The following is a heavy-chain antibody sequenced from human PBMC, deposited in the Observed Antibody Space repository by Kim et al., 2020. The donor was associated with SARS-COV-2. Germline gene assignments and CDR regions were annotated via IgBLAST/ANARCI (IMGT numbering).Heavy chain of an antibody. Sequence: GGSLRLSCAASGFTFSSYSMNWVRQAPGKGLEWVSYISSSSSTIYYADSVKGRFTISRDNAKNSLYLQMNSLRDEDTAVYYCARDPPYCGGDCFAEYFQHWGQGTLVTVSS. CDR3: ARDPPYCGGDCFAEYFQH. D-gene: IGHD2-21*02. CDR1: GFTFSSYS. CDR2: ISSSSSTI. V-gene: IGHV3-48*02. J-gene: IGHJ1*01.